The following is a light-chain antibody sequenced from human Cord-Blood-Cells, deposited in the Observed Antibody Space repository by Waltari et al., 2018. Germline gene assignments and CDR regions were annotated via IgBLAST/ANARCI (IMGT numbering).Light chain of an antibody. V-gene: IGLV2-23*02. CDR2: EVS. J-gene: IGLJ3*02. CDR3: CSYAGSSTLV. CDR1: SRAVGSYNL. Sequence: QPALTQPASASGSPGQSITIPCTGTSRAVGSYNLVSWYQQHPGKAPKLMIYEVSKRPSGVSNRFSGSKSGNTASLTISGLQAEDEADYYCCSYAGSSTLVFGGGTKLTVL.